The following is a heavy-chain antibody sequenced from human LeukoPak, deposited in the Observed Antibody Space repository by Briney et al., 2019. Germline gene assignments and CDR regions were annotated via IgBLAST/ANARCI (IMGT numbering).Heavy chain of an antibody. D-gene: IGHD2-2*02. CDR1: GLTFSDYY. CDR3: ARATLLYLGGAFDI. CDR2: ISSSGSTI. V-gene: IGHV3-11*01. Sequence: GGSLRLSCAASGLTFSDYYMSWICQAPGKGLEWVSYISSSGSTIYYADSVKGRFTISRDNAKNSLYLQMNSLRAEDTAVYYCARATLLYLGGAFDIWGQGTMVTVSS. J-gene: IGHJ3*02.